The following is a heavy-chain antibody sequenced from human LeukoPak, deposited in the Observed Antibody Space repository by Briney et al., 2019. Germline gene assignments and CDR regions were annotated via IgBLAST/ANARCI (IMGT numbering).Heavy chain of an antibody. Sequence: SETLSLTCAVYGGSFSDYYWSWIRQPPGKGLEWIGEINHSGSTNYNPSLKSRVTISVDKSKNQFSLKLSSVTAADTAVYYCARVPSGSYFEGDAFDIWGQGTMVTVSS. V-gene: IGHV4-34*01. CDR2: INHSGST. CDR1: GGSFSDYY. D-gene: IGHD1-26*01. CDR3: ARVPSGSYFEGDAFDI. J-gene: IGHJ3*02.